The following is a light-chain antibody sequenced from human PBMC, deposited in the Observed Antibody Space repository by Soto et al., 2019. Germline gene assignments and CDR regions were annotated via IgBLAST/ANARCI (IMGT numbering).Light chain of an antibody. V-gene: IGKV3-20*01. CDR3: PQYGPSALYT. CDR2: SAS. Sequence: EIVLTQSPGTLSLSPGERATLSCRASQSVTSNRLAWYQQKPGQAPRLLIYSASTRATGIPDRFSGSGSGTDFPLTISRLEPEDFAVYHCPQYGPSALYTFGQGTKLEIK. CDR1: QSVTSNR. J-gene: IGKJ2*01.